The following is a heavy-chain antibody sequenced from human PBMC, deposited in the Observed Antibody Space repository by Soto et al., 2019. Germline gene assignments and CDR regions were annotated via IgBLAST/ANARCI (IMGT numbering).Heavy chain of an antibody. CDR1: GGSISSGGYY. J-gene: IGHJ6*02. CDR3: ARTPERYFDWSWHYSYGMDV. CDR2: IYYSGST. Sequence: QVQLQESGPGLVKPSQTLSLTCTVSGGSISSGGYYWSWIRQHPGKGLEWIGYIYYSGSTYYNPSLKSRVTISVEPSKNQFSLKLSSVTAADTAVYYCARTPERYFDWSWHYSYGMDVWGQGTTVTVSS. D-gene: IGHD3-9*01. V-gene: IGHV4-31*03.